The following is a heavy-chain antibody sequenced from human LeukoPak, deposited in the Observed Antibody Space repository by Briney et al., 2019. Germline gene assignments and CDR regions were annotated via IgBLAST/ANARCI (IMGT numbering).Heavy chain of an antibody. CDR2: VAPYNGDT. CDR3: ASRNYYDTTGYYQFYFDY. Sequence: ASVSVSFTASGYTFTNFGISWVRHALGQGLEWRGWVAPYNGDTHYTHSLPDRVTITTDTSTSTAYMELRSLRSDDTAVYYCASRNYYDTTGYYQFYFDYWGQGTLVTVSS. V-gene: IGHV1-18*01. D-gene: IGHD3-22*01. CDR1: GYTFTNFG. J-gene: IGHJ4*02.